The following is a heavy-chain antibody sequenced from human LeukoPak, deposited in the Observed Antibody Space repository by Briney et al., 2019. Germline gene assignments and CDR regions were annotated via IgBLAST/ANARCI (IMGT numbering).Heavy chain of an antibody. CDR3: ARVGRITMVRGVLYYFDY. J-gene: IGHJ4*02. CDR1: GGSFSGYY. Sequence: SETLSLTCAVYGGSFSGYYWSWIRQPPGKGLEWIGEINHSGSTNYNPSLKSRVTISLDTSKNQFSLKLSSVTAADTAVYYCARVGRITMVRGVLYYFDYWGQGTLVTVSS. D-gene: IGHD3-10*01. CDR2: INHSGST. V-gene: IGHV4-34*01.